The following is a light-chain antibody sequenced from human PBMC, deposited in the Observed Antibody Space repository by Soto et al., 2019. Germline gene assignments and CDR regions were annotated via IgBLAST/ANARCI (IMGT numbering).Light chain of an antibody. J-gene: IGLJ3*02. CDR1: SGSVSTSYY. Sequence: QTVVTQEPSFSVSPGGTVTLTCGLSSGSVSTSYYPSWYQQIPGQAPRTLIYSTNTRSSGVPDRFSGSILGNKAALTITGAQADDEADYYCVLYTSSGISEFGGGTKLTVL. CDR2: STN. V-gene: IGLV8-61*01. CDR3: VLYTSSGISE.